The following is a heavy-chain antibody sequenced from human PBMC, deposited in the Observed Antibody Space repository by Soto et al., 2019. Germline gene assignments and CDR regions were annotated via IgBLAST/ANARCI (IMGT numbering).Heavy chain of an antibody. Sequence: QVQLVQSGAEVTKPGASVKVSCKASGYTFTSYDINWVRQATGQGLEWMGWMNTNSGNTGYAQKFPGRVTMTRNTSIRTAYIELSSLRSEATAVYYCARTLYVDNVDYWGQGTLFTVSS. V-gene: IGHV1-8*01. J-gene: IGHJ4*02. CDR3: ARTLYVDNVDY. CDR1: GYTFTSYD. CDR2: MNTNSGNT. D-gene: IGHD4-17*01.